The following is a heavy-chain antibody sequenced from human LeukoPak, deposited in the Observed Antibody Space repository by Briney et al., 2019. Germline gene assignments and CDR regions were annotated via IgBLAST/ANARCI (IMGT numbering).Heavy chain of an antibody. Sequence: SETLSLTCTVSGGSISSSSYYWGWIRQPPGKGLEWIGSIYYSGSIYYSESTYYNPSLKSRVTISVDTSRNQFSLKLSSVTAADTAVYYCARSNLVRWSGYYSKNDAFDIWGQGTMVTVSS. CDR3: ARSNLVRWSGYYSKNDAFDI. V-gene: IGHV4-39*07. D-gene: IGHD3-3*01. CDR2: IYYSGSIYYSEST. J-gene: IGHJ3*02. CDR1: GGSISSSSYY.